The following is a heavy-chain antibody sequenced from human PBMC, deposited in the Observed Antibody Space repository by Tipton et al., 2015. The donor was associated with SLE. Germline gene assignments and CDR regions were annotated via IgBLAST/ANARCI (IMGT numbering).Heavy chain of an antibody. CDR2: INTSGSA. V-gene: IGHV4-61*02. CDR3: ARDREWMLDSGYHDY. CDR1: GDSLTSTNYY. D-gene: IGHD3-22*01. Sequence: GLVKPSETLSLTCSVSGDSLTSTNYYWCWIRKSPGKGLGWIGRINTSGSANYSPSLESRVTMSVDTSRNQFSLKLSSVTAADTAVYYCARDREWMLDSGYHDYWGQGTLVTVSS. J-gene: IGHJ4*02.